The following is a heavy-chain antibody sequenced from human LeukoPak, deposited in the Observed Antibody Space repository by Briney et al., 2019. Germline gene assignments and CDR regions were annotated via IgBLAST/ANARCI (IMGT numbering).Heavy chain of an antibody. Sequence: GGSLRLSCAASGFTFDDYAMHWVRQAPGKGLEWVSGISWNSGSIGCADSVKGRFTISRDNAKNSLYLQMNSLRAEDTAVYYCARDPNSSGFFDYWGQGTLVTVSS. J-gene: IGHJ4*02. D-gene: IGHD6-19*01. CDR3: ARDPNSSGFFDY. CDR2: ISWNSGSI. CDR1: GFTFDDYA. V-gene: IGHV3-9*01.